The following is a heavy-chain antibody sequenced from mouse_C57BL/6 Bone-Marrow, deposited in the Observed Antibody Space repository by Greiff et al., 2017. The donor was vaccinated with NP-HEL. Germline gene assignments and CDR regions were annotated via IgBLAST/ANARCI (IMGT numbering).Heavy chain of an antibody. Sequence: VQLQQPGAELVKPGASVKLSCKASGYTFTSYWMHWVKQRPGQGLEWIGMIHPNSGSTNYNEKFKSKATLTVDKSSSTAYMQLSSLTSEDSAVYYCASLITTVVARYFDVWGTGTTVTVSS. D-gene: IGHD1-1*01. V-gene: IGHV1-64*01. CDR3: ASLITTVVARYFDV. J-gene: IGHJ1*03. CDR2: IHPNSGST. CDR1: GYTFTSYW.